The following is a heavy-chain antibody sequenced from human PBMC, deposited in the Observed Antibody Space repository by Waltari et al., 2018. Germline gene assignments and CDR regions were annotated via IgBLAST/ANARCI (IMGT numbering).Heavy chain of an antibody. Sequence: EVQLAESGGGLVQPGGSLRLSCAVSGFSFSSYWMYWVRQSPGKGLVWVSQINSDGSKIDYADSVKGRFTISRANTKNTLYLEMNSLRAEDTAVYYCARDPSFGDFEAYFDYWGQGTLVTVSS. CDR2: INSDGSKI. CDR3: ARDPSFGDFEAYFDY. J-gene: IGHJ4*02. D-gene: IGHD4-17*01. CDR1: GFSFSSYW. V-gene: IGHV3-74*01.